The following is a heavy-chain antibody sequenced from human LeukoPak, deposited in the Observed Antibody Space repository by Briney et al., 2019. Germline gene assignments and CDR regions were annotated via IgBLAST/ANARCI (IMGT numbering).Heavy chain of an antibody. J-gene: IGHJ4*02. Sequence: GGSLRLSCAASGFTFSSYAMSWVRQAPGKGLEWVSAISGSGGSTYYADSVKGRFTISRDNSKNTLYLQMNGLRAEDTVVYYCAKGTSYSGSYYTDWGQGTLVTVSS. CDR1: GFTFSSYA. CDR3: AKGTSYSGSYYTD. D-gene: IGHD3-10*01. CDR2: ISGSGGST. V-gene: IGHV3-23*01.